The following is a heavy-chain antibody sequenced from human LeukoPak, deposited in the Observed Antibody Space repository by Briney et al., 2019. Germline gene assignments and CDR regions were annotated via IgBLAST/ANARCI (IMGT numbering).Heavy chain of an antibody. V-gene: IGHV1-69*13. D-gene: IGHD4/OR15-4a*01. CDR1: GGTFSSYA. Sequence: SVKVSCKASGGTFSSYAISWVRQAPGQGLGWMGGIIPIFGTANYAQKFQGRVTITADESTSTAYMELSSLRSEDTAVYYCARAANFRLYYFDYWGQGTLVTVSS. CDR3: ARAANFRLYYFDY. J-gene: IGHJ4*02. CDR2: IIPIFGTA.